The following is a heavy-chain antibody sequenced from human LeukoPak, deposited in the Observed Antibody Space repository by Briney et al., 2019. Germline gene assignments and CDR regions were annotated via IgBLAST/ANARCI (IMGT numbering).Heavy chain of an antibody. V-gene: IGHV1-8*03. D-gene: IGHD3-10*01. CDR2: MSPNSGNT. CDR1: GYTFTSYD. J-gene: IGHJ4*02. CDR3: ARRSAYGSGSYYVDY. Sequence: ASVKVSCKASGYTFTSYDINWVRQATGQGLEWMGWMSPNSGNTGYAQKFQGRVTITRNTSITTTYMELSSLRSEDAAVYYCARRSAYGSGSYYVDYWGQGTLVTVSS.